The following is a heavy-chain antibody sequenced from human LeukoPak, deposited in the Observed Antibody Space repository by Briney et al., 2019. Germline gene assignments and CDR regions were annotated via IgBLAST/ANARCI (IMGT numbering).Heavy chain of an antibody. Sequence: ASVKVSCKVSGYTLTELSMHWVRQAPGKGLEWMGGFDPEDGETIYAQKFQGRVTMTEDTSTDTAYMELSSLRSEDTAVYYCATTVNHDYGDYLITHPWGQGTLVTVSS. CDR1: GYTLTELS. V-gene: IGHV1-24*01. D-gene: IGHD4-17*01. CDR3: ATTVNHDYGDYLITHP. J-gene: IGHJ5*02. CDR2: FDPEDGET.